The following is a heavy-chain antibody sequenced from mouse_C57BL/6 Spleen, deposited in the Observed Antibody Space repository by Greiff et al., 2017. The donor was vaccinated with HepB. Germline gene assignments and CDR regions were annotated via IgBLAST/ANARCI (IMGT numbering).Heavy chain of an antibody. CDR1: GFSLTSYG. CDR3: ARVGRGAY. V-gene: IGHV2-2*01. CDR2: IWSGGST. J-gene: IGHJ3*01. Sequence: VQLVESGPGLVQPSQSLSITCTVSGFSLTSYGVHWVRQSPGKGLEWLGVIWSGGSTDYNAAFISRLSISKDNSKSQVFFKMNSLQADDTAIYYCARVGRGAYWGQGTLVTVSA.